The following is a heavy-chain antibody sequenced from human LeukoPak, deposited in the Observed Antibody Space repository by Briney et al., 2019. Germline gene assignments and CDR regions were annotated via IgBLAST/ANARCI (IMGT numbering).Heavy chain of an antibody. CDR2: IYYRGST. J-gene: IGHJ4*02. CDR1: GGSISSYY. D-gene: IGHD3-22*01. Sequence: SEALSLTCTVSGGSISSYYWSWIRQPPGKGLEWIGYIYYRGSTNYNPSLKSRVTISVDTSKNQFSLKLSSVTAADTAVYYCARSFYYYDSSGYYYRYFDYWGQGTLVTVSS. V-gene: IGHV4-59*01. CDR3: ARSFYYYDSSGYYYRYFDY.